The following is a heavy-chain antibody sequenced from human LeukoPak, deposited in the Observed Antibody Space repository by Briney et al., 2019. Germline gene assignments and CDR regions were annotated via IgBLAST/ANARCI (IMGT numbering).Heavy chain of an antibody. Sequence: PSETLSLTCTVSGGSISSYYWNWIRQPPGKALEWIGYIYTSGSTNYNPSLKSRVTMSLDTSKNQFSLKLSSVTAADTAVYYCARHVHRYSTNTWFDPWGQGTLVTVSS. J-gene: IGHJ5*02. CDR2: IYTSGST. V-gene: IGHV4-4*08. CDR3: ARHVHRYSTNTWFDP. D-gene: IGHD5-12*01. CDR1: GGSISSYY.